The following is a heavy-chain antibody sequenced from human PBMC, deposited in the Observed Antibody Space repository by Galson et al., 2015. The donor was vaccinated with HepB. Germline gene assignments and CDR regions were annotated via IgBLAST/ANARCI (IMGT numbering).Heavy chain of an antibody. Sequence: SLRLSCAASGFTFSNYAISWVRQAPGKGLEWVSSVSDSGTTTFYADSVKGRFTISRDNSKKTLYLQMNSLRVEDTAVYYCAKDPPTPTSAWYFDLGGRGTLVTASS. J-gene: IGHJ2*01. V-gene: IGHV3-23*01. CDR3: AKDPPTPTSAWYFDL. CDR1: GFTFSNYA. CDR2: VSDSGTTT.